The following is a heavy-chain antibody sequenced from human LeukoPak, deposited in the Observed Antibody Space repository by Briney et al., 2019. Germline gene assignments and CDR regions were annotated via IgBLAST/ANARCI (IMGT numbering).Heavy chain of an antibody. V-gene: IGHV3-30*18. J-gene: IGHJ6*02. D-gene: IGHD1-1*01. CDR2: IAYDGSNR. CDR3: AKEKAIGTINYGLDV. CDR1: GFTFDTYG. Sequence: GGSLRLSCAASGFTFDTYGMPWVRQAPGKGLEWVAVIAYDGSNRYYADSVKGRFTISRDNSKNTLYLQMNSLRGEDTAVYFCAKEKAIGTINYGLDVWGQGTTVTVSS.